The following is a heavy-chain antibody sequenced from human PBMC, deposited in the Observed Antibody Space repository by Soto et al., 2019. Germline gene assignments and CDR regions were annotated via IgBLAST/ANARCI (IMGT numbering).Heavy chain of an antibody. J-gene: IGHJ5*02. CDR3: AAEAYCSGGSCYDGFDP. CDR1: GDSVSSNSAA. V-gene: IGHV6-1*01. CDR2: IYYRSKWYN. D-gene: IGHD2-15*01. Sequence: QLQQSGPGLVKPSQTLSLTCAISGDSVSSNSAAWNWIRQSPSRGLEWLGRIYYRSKWYNDYAVSVKSRLTINADTSKNHFSLQLNSVTPEDTAVYYCAAEAYCSGGSCYDGFDPWGQETLVTVSS.